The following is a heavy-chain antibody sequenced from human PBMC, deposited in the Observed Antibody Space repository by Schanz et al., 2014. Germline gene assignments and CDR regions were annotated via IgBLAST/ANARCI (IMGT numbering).Heavy chain of an antibody. D-gene: IGHD5-12*01. CDR1: GGTFSSFG. CDR3: ARGGGPEDVFDI. V-gene: IGHV1-69*04. Sequence: VQLEQSGAEVKKPGSSVKVSCKASGGTFSSFGINWVRQAPGQGLEWMGRIIPSLGLAKYEQKFQDKVTSTADTSTTTAYMELSGRRSEDTAVYYCARGGGPEDVFDIWGQGTILTVSS. J-gene: IGHJ3*02. CDR2: IIPSLGLA.